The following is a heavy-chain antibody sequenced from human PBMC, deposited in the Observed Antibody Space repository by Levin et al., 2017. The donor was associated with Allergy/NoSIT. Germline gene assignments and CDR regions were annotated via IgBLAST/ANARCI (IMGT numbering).Heavy chain of an antibody. CDR3: ARRDYIWGGYRHRAFDI. D-gene: IGHD3-16*02. Sequence: SQTLSLPCAVYGGSFRDHYWSWIRQVPGRGLEWIGEINHSGSTDYNPSLKSRLTISVDTSKNQYSLKLSSVTAADTAVYYCARRDYIWGGYRHRAFDIWGQGTMVTVSS. CDR1: GGSFRDHY. J-gene: IGHJ3*02. V-gene: IGHV4-34*01. CDR2: INHSGST.